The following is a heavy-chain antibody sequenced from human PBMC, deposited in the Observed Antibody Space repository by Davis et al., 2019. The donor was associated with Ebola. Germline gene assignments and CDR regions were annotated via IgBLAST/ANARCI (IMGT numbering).Heavy chain of an antibody. CDR3: ARHYYGSGSYYWFDP. Sequence: RSSCKGSGYSFTSYWISWVRQMPGKGLEWMGRIDPSDSYTNYSPSFQGHVTISADKSISTAYLQWSSLKASDTAMYYCARHYYGSGSYYWFDPWGQGTLVTVSS. CDR1: GYSFTSYW. D-gene: IGHD3-10*01. J-gene: IGHJ5*02. V-gene: IGHV5-10-1*01. CDR2: IDPSDSYT.